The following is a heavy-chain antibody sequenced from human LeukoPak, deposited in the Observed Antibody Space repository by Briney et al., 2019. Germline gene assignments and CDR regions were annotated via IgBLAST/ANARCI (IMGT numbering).Heavy chain of an antibody. J-gene: IGHJ6*03. V-gene: IGHV4-59*01. Sequence: SSETLSLTCTASGGSISSYYWSWIRQPPGKGLEWIGYIYYSGSTNYNPSLKSRVTISVDTSKNQFSLKLNSVTAADTAVYYCARGESSPPSYYYYYMDVWGKGTTVTVSS. CDR1: GGSISSYY. D-gene: IGHD6-13*01. CDR3: ARGESSPPSYYYYYMDV. CDR2: IYYSGST.